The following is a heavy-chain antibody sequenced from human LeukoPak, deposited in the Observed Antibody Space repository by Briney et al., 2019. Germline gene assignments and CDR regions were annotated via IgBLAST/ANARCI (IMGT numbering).Heavy chain of an antibody. CDR2: IYYSGST. CDR3: ARQSRYTIGWSPYY. D-gene: IGHD6-19*01. J-gene: IGHJ4*02. Sequence: PSQTLSLTCTVSGGSIRTYSWSWIRQPPGKGLEWIGYIYYSGSTNYNPSLKSRVTMPVDTSKNQFSLNLSSVTAADTAVYYCARQSRYTIGWSPYYWGQGTLVTVSS. V-gene: IGHV4-59*08. CDR1: GGSIRTYS.